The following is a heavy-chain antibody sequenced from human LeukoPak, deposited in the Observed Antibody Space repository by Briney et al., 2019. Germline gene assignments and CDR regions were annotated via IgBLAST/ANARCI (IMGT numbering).Heavy chain of an antibody. CDR1: GYTFTSYD. CDR3: ARDFIGEVFRRKKGYSSSWYDPSGAFDI. Sequence: GASVKVSCKASGYTFTSYDINWVRQAPGQGLEWMGRIIPILGIANYAQKFQGRVTITADKSTSTAYMELSSLRSEDTAVYYCARDFIGEVFRRKKGYSSSWYDPSGAFDIWGQGTMVTVSS. J-gene: IGHJ3*02. D-gene: IGHD6-13*01. V-gene: IGHV1-69*04. CDR2: IIPILGIA.